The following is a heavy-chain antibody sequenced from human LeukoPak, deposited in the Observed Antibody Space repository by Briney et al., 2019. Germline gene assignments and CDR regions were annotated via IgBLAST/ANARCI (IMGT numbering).Heavy chain of an antibody. V-gene: IGHV3-30*02. CDR2: IRYEGSNK. CDR1: GFTFSSYG. CDR3: AKDILLWCGEYAPNFDY. Sequence: PGGSLRLSCAASGFTFSSYGMHWVRQAPGKGRGWVAFIRYEGSNKYYADSVKGRFTISRDNSKNTLYLQMNSLRAEDTAVYYCAKDILLWCGEYAPNFDYWGQGTLVTVSS. J-gene: IGHJ4*02. D-gene: IGHD3-10*01.